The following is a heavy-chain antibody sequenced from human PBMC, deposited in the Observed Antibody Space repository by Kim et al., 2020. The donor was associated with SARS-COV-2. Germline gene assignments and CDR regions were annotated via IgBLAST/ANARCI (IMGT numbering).Heavy chain of an antibody. CDR3: ARDYGSGSGYFDY. J-gene: IGHJ4*02. V-gene: IGHV3-30*04. Sequence: GGSLRLSCAASGFTFSSYAMHWVRQAPGKGLEWVAVISYDGSNKYYADSVKGRFTISRDNSKNTLYLQMNSLRAEDTAVYYCARDYGSGSGYFDYWGQGTLVTVSS. CDR1: GFTFSSYA. CDR2: ISYDGSNK. D-gene: IGHD3-10*01.